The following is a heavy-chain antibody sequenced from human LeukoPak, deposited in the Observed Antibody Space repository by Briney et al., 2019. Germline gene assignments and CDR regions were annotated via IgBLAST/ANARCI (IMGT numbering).Heavy chain of an antibody. CDR2: VSSSGSTI. J-gene: IGHJ4*02. CDR1: GFTFSDYY. V-gene: IGHV3-11*01. D-gene: IGHD6-13*01. CDR3: ARDRFSSWYGGHLGY. Sequence: GGSLRLSCAASGFTFSDYYMSWIRQAPGKGLEWVSYVSSSGSTIYYADSVKGRFTISRDNAKNSLYLQMNSLRAEDTAVYYCARDRFSSWYGGHLGYWGQGTLVTVSS.